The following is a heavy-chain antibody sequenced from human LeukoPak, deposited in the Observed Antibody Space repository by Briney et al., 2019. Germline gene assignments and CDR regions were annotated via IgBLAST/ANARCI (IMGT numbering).Heavy chain of an antibody. D-gene: IGHD2-2*01. J-gene: IGHJ4*02. CDR2: ISWDGGST. CDR3: AKDLVPLGYCSSTSCPQAPTLDY. CDR1: GFTFDDYA. Sequence: PGGSLRLSCAASGFTFDDYAMHWVRQAPGKGLEWVSLISWDGGSTYYADSVKGRFTISRDNSKSSLYLQMNSLRAEDTALYYCAKDLVPLGYCSSTSCPQAPTLDYWGQGTLVTVSS. V-gene: IGHV3-43D*04.